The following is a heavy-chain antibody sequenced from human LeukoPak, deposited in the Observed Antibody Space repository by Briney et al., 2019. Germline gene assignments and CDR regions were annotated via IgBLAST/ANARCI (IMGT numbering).Heavy chain of an antibody. CDR1: GFTFSSYW. J-gene: IGHJ4*02. Sequence: GGSLRLSCAASGFTFSSYWVSWVRQAPGKGLEWVANIKQDGSEKYYVDSVKGRFTISRDNAKNSLYLQMNSLRAEDTAVYYCARDSIHYGEDYYFDYWGQGTLVTVSS. V-gene: IGHV3-7*01. CDR3: ARDSIHYGEDYYFDY. D-gene: IGHD3-10*01. CDR2: IKQDGSEK.